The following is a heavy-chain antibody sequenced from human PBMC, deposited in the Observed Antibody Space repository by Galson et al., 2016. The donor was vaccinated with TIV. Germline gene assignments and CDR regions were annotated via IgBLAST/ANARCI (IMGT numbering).Heavy chain of an antibody. Sequence: SVKVSCKASGYTFTSYDINWLRQAPGQGPEWMGWINPHSGRTGYAQKFQGRIIMTRDISISTAYMELSSLRSEDTAVYYCARWSSSSYNDLIYFAFDIWGQGTTVTVSS. J-gene: IGHJ3*02. CDR1: GYTFTSYD. V-gene: IGHV1-8*01. CDR3: ARWSSSSYNDLIYFAFDI. D-gene: IGHD3-22*01. CDR2: INPHSGRT.